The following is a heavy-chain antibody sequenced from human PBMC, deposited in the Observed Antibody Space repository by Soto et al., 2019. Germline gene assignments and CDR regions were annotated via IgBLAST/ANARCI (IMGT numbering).Heavy chain of an antibody. Sequence: QVQLQESGPGLVKPSQTLSLTCTVSGGSISSGGYYWSWIRQHPGKGLAWIGYIYYSGSTYYNPSLKSRVTKSVNTAKNQFSLKLSSVTAADTAVYYCASSGPYSSSSGSLPGNAFDIWGQGTMVTVSS. CDR2: IYYSGST. CDR1: GGSISSGGYY. CDR3: ASSGPYSSSSGSLPGNAFDI. V-gene: IGHV4-31*03. J-gene: IGHJ3*02. D-gene: IGHD6-6*01.